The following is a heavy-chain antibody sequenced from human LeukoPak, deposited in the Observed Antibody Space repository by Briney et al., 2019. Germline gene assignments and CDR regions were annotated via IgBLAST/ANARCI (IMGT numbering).Heavy chain of an antibody. J-gene: IGHJ4*02. CDR1: GYTFTGYY. D-gene: IGHD6-19*01. CDR2: IIPSSGGT. Sequence: GASVKVSCKASGYTFTGYYVHWVRQAPGQGPEWMGWIIPSSGGTNYAKRFQGRVTMTRDTSISTAYMELSRLRSEDTAVYYCATEWLALDYWGQGTLVTVSS. CDR3: ATEWLALDY. V-gene: IGHV1-2*02.